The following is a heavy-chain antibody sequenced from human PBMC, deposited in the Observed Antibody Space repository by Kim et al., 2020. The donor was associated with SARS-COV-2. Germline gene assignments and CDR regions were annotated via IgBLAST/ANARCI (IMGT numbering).Heavy chain of an antibody. J-gene: IGHJ6*03. CDR2: IGGDGGII. CDR3: AKDMDYDSLNYMDD. D-gene: IGHD3-22*01. Sequence: GGSLRLSCAASGFAFDDYAFHWVRHAPGKGLEWVSLIGGDGGIIFYADSVKGRFTISRDNSKDSLYLHMNSLRPEDTALYYCAKDMDYDSLNYMDDWGEG. CDR1: GFAFDDYA. V-gene: IGHV3-43*02.